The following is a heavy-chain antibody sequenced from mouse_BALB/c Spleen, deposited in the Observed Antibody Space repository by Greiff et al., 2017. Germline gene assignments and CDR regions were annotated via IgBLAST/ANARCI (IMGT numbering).Heavy chain of an antibody. D-gene: IGHD2-4*01. CDR3: ARTIYYDYDRYYYAMDY. CDR2: ISSGGST. V-gene: IGHV5-6-5*01. J-gene: IGHJ4*01. CDR1: GFTFSSYA. Sequence: EVMLVESGGGLVKPGGSLKLSCAASGFTFSSYAMSWVRQTPEKRLEWVASISSGGSTYYPDSVKGRFTISRDNARNILYLQMSSLRSEDTAMYYCARTIYYDYDRYYYAMDYWGQGTSVTVSS.